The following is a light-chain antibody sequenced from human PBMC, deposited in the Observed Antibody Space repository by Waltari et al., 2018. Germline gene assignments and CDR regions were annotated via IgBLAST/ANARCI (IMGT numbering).Light chain of an antibody. CDR1: QDIGNY. V-gene: IGKV1-33*01. CDR2: DAS. Sequence: DIQMTQSPSSLSASVGDTVTITCPASQDIGNYLNWHQQKPGKAPQLLIYDASNLETGVPSRFSGSGSGTDFTFTITGLQPEDVATYYCQQYNDLPPDTFGQGTRLEIK. CDR3: QQYNDLPPDT. J-gene: IGKJ2*01.